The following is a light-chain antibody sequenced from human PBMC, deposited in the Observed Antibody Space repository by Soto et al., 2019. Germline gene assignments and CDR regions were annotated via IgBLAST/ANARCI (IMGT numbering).Light chain of an antibody. J-gene: IGKJ4*01. V-gene: IGKV1-39*01. CDR1: QSISTY. CDR3: QQSYSTPPT. Sequence: DIQMTQSPSSLSASVGDRVTITCRASQSISTYLNWYQQKPGKPPKLLIYGTSNLQSEVPSRFSGSGSGTDFTLTISSPQPEDFATYSCQQSYSTPPTFGGGTKVEI. CDR2: GTS.